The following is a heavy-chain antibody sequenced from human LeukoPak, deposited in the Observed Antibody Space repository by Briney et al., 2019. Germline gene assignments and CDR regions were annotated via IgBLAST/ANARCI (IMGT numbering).Heavy chain of an antibody. D-gene: IGHD3-22*01. J-gene: IGHJ4*02. CDR3: AKDKRYYDSSGPFDY. CDR1: GFTFDDYA. Sequence: GGSLRLSCAASGFTFDDYAMHWVRQAPGKGLEWVSGISWNSGSIGYADSVKGRFTISRDNAKNSLYLQMNSLRAEDTALYYCAKDKRYYDSSGPFDYWGQGTLVTVSS. V-gene: IGHV3-9*01. CDR2: ISWNSGSI.